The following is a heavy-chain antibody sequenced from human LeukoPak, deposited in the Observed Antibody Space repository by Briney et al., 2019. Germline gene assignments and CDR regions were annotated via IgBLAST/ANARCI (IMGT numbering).Heavy chain of an antibody. Sequence: GGSLRLSCAASGFTFNNYKMNWVRQAPGKGLEWVSSITSTSNDKYYADSVKGRFTVSRDNAKNSLYLQMNSLRAEDTAVYYCARDYCIDGCPPGYWGQGTRATVSP. V-gene: IGHV3-21*01. D-gene: IGHD2-15*01. CDR3: ARDYCIDGCPPGY. J-gene: IGHJ4*02. CDR2: ITSTSNDK. CDR1: GFTFNNYK.